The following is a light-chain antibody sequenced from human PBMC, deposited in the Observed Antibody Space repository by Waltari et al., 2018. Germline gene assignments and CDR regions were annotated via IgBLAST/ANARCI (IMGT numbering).Light chain of an antibody. CDR1: QGINKE. CDR3: QQDYSIPFT. Sequence: DIQMTQSPSALSASVGDRVTVTCRASQGINKELNWYQQKPGKAPTLLIYAASSLQTGVSSRFSGSGSGTEFTLTISSLQPEDVATYFCQQDYSIPFTFGPGTKLDI. V-gene: IGKV1-27*01. CDR2: AAS. J-gene: IGKJ3*01.